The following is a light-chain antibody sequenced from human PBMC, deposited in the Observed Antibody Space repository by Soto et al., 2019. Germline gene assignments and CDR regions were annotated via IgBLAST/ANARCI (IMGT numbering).Light chain of an antibody. CDR1: QSVSSN. Sequence: EIVMTQSPATLSVSPGERATLSCRASQSVSSNLAWYQRNPGQAPRLLIYDASTRATGIPARFSGSGSGTEFTLTISSLQSEDFAVYYCQQYNNWPPGTFGQGTKVEIK. CDR3: QQYNNWPPGT. V-gene: IGKV3-15*01. J-gene: IGKJ1*01. CDR2: DAS.